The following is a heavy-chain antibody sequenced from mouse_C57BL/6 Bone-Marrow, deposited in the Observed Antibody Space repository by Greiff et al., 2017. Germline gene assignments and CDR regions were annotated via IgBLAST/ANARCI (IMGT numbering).Heavy chain of an antibody. CDR3: TMEVDITAVEGCVTWKAMDY. V-gene: IGHV5-9-1*02. CDR2: ISSGGDYI. J-gene: IGHJ4*01. CDR1: GFTFSSYA. D-gene: IGHD1-1*01. Sequence: EVQLVESGAGLVKPGGSLKLSCAASGFTFSSYAMSWVRQTPEKRLEWVAYISSGGDYIYYADTVKGRFTISRDTARNTQYLQISSLKSEDTAMYYSTMEVDITAVEGCVTWKAMDYWGQGTSATVSA.